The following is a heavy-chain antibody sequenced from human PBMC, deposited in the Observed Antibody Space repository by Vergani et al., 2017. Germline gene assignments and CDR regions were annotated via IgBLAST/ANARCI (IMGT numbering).Heavy chain of an antibody. CDR1: GFTFSDYY. Sequence: QVQLVESGGGLVKPGGSLRLSCAASGFTFSDYYMSWIRQAPGKGLEWVSYISSSSSYTNYADSVKGRFTISRDNAKNSLYLQMNSLRAEDTAVYYCARDLYDSSPPVWGQGTTVTVSS. CDR2: ISSSSSYT. J-gene: IGHJ6*02. D-gene: IGHD3-22*01. V-gene: IGHV3-11*06. CDR3: ARDLYDSSPPV.